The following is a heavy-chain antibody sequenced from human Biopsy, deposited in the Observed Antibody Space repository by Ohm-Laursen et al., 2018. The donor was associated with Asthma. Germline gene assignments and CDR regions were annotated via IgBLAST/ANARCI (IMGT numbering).Heavy chain of an antibody. V-gene: IGHV1-69*05. Sequence: ASVKVSCKASGGTFSSHSISWVRQAPGQGLEWMGGIIPIFDTPNYAQKFQGRVTITRDTSASTAYMDLSSLRSEDTAVYYCARTYYDFLTGQVNDAFAIWGQGTVVTVSS. D-gene: IGHD3-9*01. J-gene: IGHJ3*02. CDR3: ARTYYDFLTGQVNDAFAI. CDR1: GGTFSSHS. CDR2: IIPIFDTP.